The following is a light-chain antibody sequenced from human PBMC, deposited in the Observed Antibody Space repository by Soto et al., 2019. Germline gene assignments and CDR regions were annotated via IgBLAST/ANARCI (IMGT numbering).Light chain of an antibody. Sequence: VYIVPITFRASQSVISWLAWYQQTPGKAPKLLISGASNLESGVPSRFSGSGSGTEFTLTISSLQPDDFATYYFQQYYRYRTFGQGTKVDI. CDR1: QSVISW. CDR2: GAS. V-gene: IGKV1-5*01. J-gene: IGKJ1*01. CDR3: QQYYRYRT.